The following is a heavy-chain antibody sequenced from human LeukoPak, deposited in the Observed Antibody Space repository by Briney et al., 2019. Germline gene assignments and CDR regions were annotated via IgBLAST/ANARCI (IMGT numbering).Heavy chain of an antibody. D-gene: IGHD2-2*01. V-gene: IGHV3-13*01. Sequence: GRSLRLSCAASGFTFSSYDMHWVRQATGKGLEWVSAIGTAGDTYYPGSVKGRFTISRDNAKNSLYLQMNSLRAEDTAVYYCARDAGYQLLPGYYYYMDVWGKGTTVTVSS. CDR2: IGTAGDT. CDR3: ARDAGYQLLPGYYYYMDV. J-gene: IGHJ6*03. CDR1: GFTFSSYD.